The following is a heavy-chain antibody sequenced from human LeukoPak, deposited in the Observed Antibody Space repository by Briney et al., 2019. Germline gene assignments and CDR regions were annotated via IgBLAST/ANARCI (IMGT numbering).Heavy chain of an antibody. Sequence: WIRQPPGKGLEWVGRIKSKTDGGTTDYAAPVKGRFTISRDDSKNTLYLQMNSLKTEDTAVYYCTSADYWGQGTLVTVSS. CDR2: IKSKTDGGTT. V-gene: IGHV3-15*01. CDR3: TSADY. J-gene: IGHJ4*02.